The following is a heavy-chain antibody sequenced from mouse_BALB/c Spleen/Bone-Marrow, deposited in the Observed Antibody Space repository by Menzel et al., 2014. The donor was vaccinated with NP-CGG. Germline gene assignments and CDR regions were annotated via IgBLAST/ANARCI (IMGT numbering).Heavy chain of an antibody. CDR3: TRYGNYYFDY. CDR1: GHTFTSYY. D-gene: IGHD2-1*01. V-gene: IGHV1S81*02. Sequence: QVQLQQSGAELVKPGASVKLSCKASGHTFTSYYTYWVKQRPGQGLEWIGEINPSNGGTNFNEKFKSKATLTVDKSSSTAYMQLSSLTSEDSAVYYCTRYGNYYFDYWGQGTTLTVSS. J-gene: IGHJ2*01. CDR2: INPSNGGT.